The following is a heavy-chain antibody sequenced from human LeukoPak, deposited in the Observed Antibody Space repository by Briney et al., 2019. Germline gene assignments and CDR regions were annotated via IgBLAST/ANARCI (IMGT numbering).Heavy chain of an antibody. CDR1: GGTFTSYA. D-gene: IGHD5-18*01. CDR2: IIPIFGTA. Sequence: SVKVSCKASGGTFTSYAISWVRQAPGQGLEWMGRIIPIFGTANYAQKFQGRVTITTDESTSTAYMELSSLRSEDTAVYYCARAVSVGDTAIVLWGQGTLVTVSS. V-gene: IGHV1-69*05. CDR3: ARAVSVGDTAIVL. J-gene: IGHJ4*02.